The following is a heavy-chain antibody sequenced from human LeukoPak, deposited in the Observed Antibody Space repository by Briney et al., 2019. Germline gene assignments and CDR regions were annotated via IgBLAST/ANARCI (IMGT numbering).Heavy chain of an antibody. V-gene: IGHV1-69*13. CDR1: GGTFSCYA. D-gene: IGHD4-11*01. Sequence: SVKVSCKASGGTFSCYAISWVRQAPGQGLEWMGGIIPIFGTADYAQKFQGRVTITADESTSTAYMELSSLRSEDTAVYYCASHDYSNYDYYYYYMDVWGKGTTVTVSS. J-gene: IGHJ6*03. CDR3: ASHDYSNYDYYYYYMDV. CDR2: IIPIFGTA.